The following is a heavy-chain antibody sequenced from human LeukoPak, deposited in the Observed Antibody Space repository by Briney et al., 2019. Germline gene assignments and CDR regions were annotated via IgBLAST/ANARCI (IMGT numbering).Heavy chain of an antibody. J-gene: IGHJ4*02. D-gene: IGHD3-22*01. Sequence: SETLSRTCAVYGWSFSGYYLSWIRQPPAKGLVGIGELNHSGSTNYNPSLKSRVTISVDTSKNQFSLKLSSVTAADTAVYYFARTGDYYDSSGYRHPYYFDYWGQGTLVTVSS. CDR1: GWSFSGYY. CDR3: ARTGDYYDSSGYRHPYYFDY. CDR2: LNHSGST. V-gene: IGHV4-34*01.